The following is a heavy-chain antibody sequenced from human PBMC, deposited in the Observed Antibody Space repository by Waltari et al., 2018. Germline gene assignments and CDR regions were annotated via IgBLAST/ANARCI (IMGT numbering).Heavy chain of an antibody. J-gene: IGHJ4*02. CDR3: ARGVGVIVMPYFDS. Sequence: QVQLQESGPGLVKPSETLSLTCTVSGGSISSFYWSWIRQPPGKGLEWIGYIYFTGSAYSSPSLKSRVTMSVDTSKNQFSLNLSSVTAADTAVYYCARGVGVIVMPYFDSWGQGTLVTVSS. CDR2: IYFTGSA. V-gene: IGHV4-59*01. D-gene: IGHD3-3*01. CDR1: GGSISSFY.